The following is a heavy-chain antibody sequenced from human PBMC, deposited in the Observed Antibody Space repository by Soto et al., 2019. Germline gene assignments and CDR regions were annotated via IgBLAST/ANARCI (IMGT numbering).Heavy chain of an antibody. J-gene: IGHJ3*02. D-gene: IGHD2-15*01. V-gene: IGHV1-69*02. Sequence: QVQLVQSGAEVKKPGSSVKVSCKASGGTFSSYTISWVRQAPGQGLEWMGRIIPILGIANYAQKFQGRVTITADKSTSTAYMEMSSLRSEDTAVYYCARKKDIVVVVAATYAFDIWGQGTMVTVSS. CDR3: ARKKDIVVVVAATYAFDI. CDR1: GGTFSSYT. CDR2: IIPILGIA.